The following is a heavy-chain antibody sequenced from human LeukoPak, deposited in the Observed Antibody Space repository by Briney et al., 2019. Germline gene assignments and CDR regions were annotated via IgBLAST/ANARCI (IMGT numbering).Heavy chain of an antibody. J-gene: IGHJ4*02. CDR2: IYYRGST. CDR1: GGSISSYY. Sequence: SETLSLTCTVSGGSISSYYWSWIRQPPGKGLEWGGDIYYRGSTNYNPSLNSQVTISVDTTQVQVPLQLRSETSEGTGVYCCARGPFGRVVIGGAIDYWGQGTLVTVSS. CDR3: ARGPFGRVVIGGAIDY. D-gene: IGHD3-10*01. V-gene: IGHV4-59*01.